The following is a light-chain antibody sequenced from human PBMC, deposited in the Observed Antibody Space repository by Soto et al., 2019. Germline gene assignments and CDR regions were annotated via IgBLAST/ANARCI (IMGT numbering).Light chain of an antibody. CDR3: KHYNSYSEA. CDR1: QTISSW. J-gene: IGKJ1*01. CDR2: KAS. Sequence: DIQMTQSPSTLSGSVGDRVTITCRASQTISSWLAWYQQKPGKAPKLLIYKASTLKSGVQSRFSGSGSGTEFTLTIRSLQPDEFATYYCKHYNSYSEAVGQGTQVDIK. V-gene: IGKV1-5*03.